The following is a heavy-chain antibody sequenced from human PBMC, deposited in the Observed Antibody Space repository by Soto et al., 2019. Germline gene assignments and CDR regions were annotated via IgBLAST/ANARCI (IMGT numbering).Heavy chain of an antibody. CDR3: ARTPASYCSGGSCYSDY. V-gene: IGHV4-34*01. J-gene: IGHJ4*02. CDR1: GGSFSGYY. D-gene: IGHD2-15*01. CDR2: INHSGST. Sequence: SETLSLTCAVYGGSFSGYYWSWIRQPPGKGLEWIGEINHSGSTNYNPSLKSRVTISVDTSKNQFSLKLSSVTAADTAVYYCARTPASYCSGGSCYSDYWGQGTLVTVSS.